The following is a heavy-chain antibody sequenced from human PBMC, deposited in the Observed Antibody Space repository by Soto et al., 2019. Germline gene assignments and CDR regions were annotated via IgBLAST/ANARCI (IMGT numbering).Heavy chain of an antibody. CDR1: GFTFSSYG. J-gene: IGHJ5*02. CDR2: ISYDGSKK. CDR3: AKDKRVSRQTWFDP. V-gene: IGHV3-30*18. Sequence: LRLSCAASGFTFSSYGMHWVRQAPGKGLEWVAVISYDGSKKYYADSVKGRFTISRDNSKNTLYLQMNSLRAEDTAVYYCAKDKRVSRQTWFDPWGQGTLVTVSS.